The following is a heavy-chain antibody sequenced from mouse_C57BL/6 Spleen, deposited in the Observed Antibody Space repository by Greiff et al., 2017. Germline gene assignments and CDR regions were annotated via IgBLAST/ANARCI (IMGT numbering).Heavy chain of an antibody. D-gene: IGHD2-5*01. J-gene: IGHJ3*01. CDR1: GYTFTSYT. V-gene: IGHV1-4*01. CDR2: INPSSGYT. CDR3: ARSGYSNYVGAWFAY. Sequence: QVQLQQSGAELARPGASVKMSCKASGYTFTSYTMHWVKQRPGQGLEWIGYINPSSGYTKYNQKFKDKATLTADKSSSTAYMQMSSLTSEDSAVYYCARSGYSNYVGAWFAYWGQGTLVTVSA.